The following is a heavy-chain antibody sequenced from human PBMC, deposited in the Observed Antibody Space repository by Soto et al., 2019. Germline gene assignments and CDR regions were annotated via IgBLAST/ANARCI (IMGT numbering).Heavy chain of an antibody. V-gene: IGHV4-59*11. CDR2: VYYNGIT. D-gene: IGHD7-27*01. Sequence: QVQLQESGPGLVKPSETLSLTCTVSGGSINNHYWSWIRQPPGKGLEWLGYVYYNGITNNNPSLESRVTMSVDTSKNHVSLNLTSLTAADTAIYFCTRANWYSEYWGQGTLVTVSS. CDR3: TRANWYSEY. J-gene: IGHJ4*02. CDR1: GGSINNHY.